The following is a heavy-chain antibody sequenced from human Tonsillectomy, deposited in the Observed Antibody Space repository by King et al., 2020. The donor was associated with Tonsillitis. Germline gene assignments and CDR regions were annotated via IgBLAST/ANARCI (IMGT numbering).Heavy chain of an antibody. Sequence: VQRVESGGGVVKPGESLTLSCAASGFTFNNAWMTWVRQGAGKGLEWVGRSYRESVGWRTDYGAPVKGRFTISRVDSKSTLYLQMNNLKAEDTAVYYCTAGLGRTNGDSWGQGTLVTVSS. D-gene: IGHD3-10*01. J-gene: IGHJ1*01. CDR1: GFTFNNAW. CDR2: SYRESVGWRT. V-gene: IGHV3-15*01. CDR3: TAGLGRTNGDS.